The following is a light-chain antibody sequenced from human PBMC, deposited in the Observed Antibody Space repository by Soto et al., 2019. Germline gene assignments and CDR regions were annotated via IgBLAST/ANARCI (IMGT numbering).Light chain of an antibody. CDR2: EVS. CDR3: CSYAGSSTSLYV. V-gene: IGLV2-23*02. Sequence: ALTQPAFVSGSPGQSITISRTGTSSDVGSYNLVSWYQQHPGKAPKLMIYEVSKRPSGVSNRFSGSKSGNTASLTISGLQAEDEADYYCCSYAGSSTSLYVFGTGTKVTVL. J-gene: IGLJ1*01. CDR1: SSDVGSYNL.